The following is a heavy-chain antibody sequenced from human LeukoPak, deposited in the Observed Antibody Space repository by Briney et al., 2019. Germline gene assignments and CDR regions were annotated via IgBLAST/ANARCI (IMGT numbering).Heavy chain of an antibody. V-gene: IGHV3-11*01. Sequence: GGSLRLSCAASGFTFSDYYMSWIRQAPGKGLEGVSYISSSGSTIYYADSVKGRFTISRDNAKNSLYLQMNSLRAEDTAVYYCARDSAVRRGSWFDPWGQGTLVTVSS. D-gene: IGHD1-1*01. CDR2: ISSSGSTI. J-gene: IGHJ5*02. CDR1: GFTFSDYY. CDR3: ARDSAVRRGSWFDP.